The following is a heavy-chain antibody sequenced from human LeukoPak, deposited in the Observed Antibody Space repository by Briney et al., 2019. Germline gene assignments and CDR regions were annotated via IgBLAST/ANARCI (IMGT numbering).Heavy chain of an antibody. CDR1: GFTFSSHG. CDR3: AREGTTSGSFDY. J-gene: IGHJ4*02. Sequence: PGGSLRLSCAASGFTFSSHGIHWVRQAAGKGLEWVAVVWHDGSNEDYANPVKGRLTISRDNAKNTVSLQMNSLRAEDTAVYYCAREGTTSGSFDYWGQGTLVIVSS. CDR2: VWHDGSNE. V-gene: IGHV3-33*01. D-gene: IGHD1-26*01.